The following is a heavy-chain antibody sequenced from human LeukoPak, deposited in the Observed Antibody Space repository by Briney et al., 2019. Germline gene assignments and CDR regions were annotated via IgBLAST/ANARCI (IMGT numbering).Heavy chain of an antibody. CDR3: ARADYVWGSYSYYYYYGMDV. J-gene: IGHJ6*02. Sequence: PSETLSLTCTVSGGPISSYYWSWIRQPPGKGLEWIGYIYYSGSTNYNPSLKSRVTISVDTSKNQFSLKLSSVTAADTAVYYCARADYVWGSYSYYYYYGMDVWGQGTTVTVSS. D-gene: IGHD3-16*01. CDR1: GGPISSYY. CDR2: IYYSGST. V-gene: IGHV4-59*01.